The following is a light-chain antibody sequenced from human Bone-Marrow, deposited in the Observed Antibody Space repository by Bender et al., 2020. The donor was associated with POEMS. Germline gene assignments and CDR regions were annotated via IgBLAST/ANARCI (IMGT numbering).Light chain of an antibody. CDR1: TSDVASYNL. V-gene: IGLV2-14*02. CDR2: EGS. CDR3: TSYTRRGPI. J-gene: IGLJ2*01. Sequence: QSALTQPASVSASPGQSITISCTGTTSDVASYNLLSWYQQRPGKAPQLIIYEGSERPSGVSHRFSASKSGNTASLTISGLQAEDEADYFCTSYTRRGPIFGGGTKLTVL.